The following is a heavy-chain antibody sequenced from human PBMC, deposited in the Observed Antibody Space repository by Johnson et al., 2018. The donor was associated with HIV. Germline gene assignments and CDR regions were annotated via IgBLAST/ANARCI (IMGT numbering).Heavy chain of an antibody. V-gene: IGHV3-30-3*01. Sequence: QVQLLESGGGVVQPGRSLRLSCVASRFTFSSYAMHWVRQAPGKGLEWVAVISYDGSNKYYADSVKGRFTISRDNSKNTLYLQMNSLRAEDTAVYYCARPHPVGGGSWWYLGAFDIWGQGTMVTVSS. D-gene: IGHD2-15*01. J-gene: IGHJ3*02. CDR2: ISYDGSNK. CDR1: RFTFSSYA. CDR3: ARPHPVGGGSWWYLGAFDI.